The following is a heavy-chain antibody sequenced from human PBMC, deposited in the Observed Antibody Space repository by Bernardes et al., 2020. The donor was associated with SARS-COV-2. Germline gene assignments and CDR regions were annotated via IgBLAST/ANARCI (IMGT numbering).Heavy chain of an antibody. D-gene: IGHD3-10*01. J-gene: IGHJ4*02. Sequence: GGSLRLSCTASGFIFHTHTMNWVRQAPGKGLEWVSYINSASSTIYYADSVRGRFAVSRDNEKNSLYLQMNSLRAEDMAVYYCARVGLYYGSGSYYKGSFDYWGQGTLVTVSS. V-gene: IGHV3-48*01. CDR1: GFIFHTHT. CDR3: ARVGLYYGSGSYYKGSFDY. CDR2: INSASSTI.